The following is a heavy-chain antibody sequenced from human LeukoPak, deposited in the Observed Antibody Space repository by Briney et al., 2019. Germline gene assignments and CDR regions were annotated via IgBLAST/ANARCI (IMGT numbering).Heavy chain of an antibody. CDR1: GGTFSSYA. V-gene: IGHV1-46*01. D-gene: IGHD2-2*02. CDR3: ARVAAEVVGVPGAIGFGWLRRDYYYMDV. J-gene: IGHJ6*03. CDR2: INPSGGST. Sequence: ASVKVSCEASGGTFSSYAISWVRQAPGQGLEWMGIINPSGGSTSYAQKFQGRVTMTRDMSTSTVYMELSSLRSEDTAVYYCARVAAEVVGVPGAIGFGWLRRDYYYMDVWGKGTTVTVSS.